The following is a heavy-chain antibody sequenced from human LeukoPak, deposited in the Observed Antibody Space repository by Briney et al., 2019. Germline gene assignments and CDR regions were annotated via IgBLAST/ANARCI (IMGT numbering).Heavy chain of an antibody. Sequence: ASVKVSCKASGFTFSSYAMSWVRQAPGRGLEWVSTISGSGDSTYSADSVKGRFTISRDNSKNTLYLQMNSLRAEDTAVYYCAKVPGSGWYSALGYWGQGTLVTVSS. J-gene: IGHJ4*02. V-gene: IGHV3-23*01. CDR2: ISGSGDST. CDR3: AKVPGSGWYSALGY. CDR1: GFTFSSYA. D-gene: IGHD6-19*01.